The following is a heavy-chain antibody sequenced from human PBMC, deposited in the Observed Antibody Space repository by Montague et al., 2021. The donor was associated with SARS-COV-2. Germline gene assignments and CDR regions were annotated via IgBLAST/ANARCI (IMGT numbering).Heavy chain of an antibody. CDR2: IYYSGST. J-gene: IGHJ4*02. D-gene: IGHD4-23*01. Sequence: SETLSLTCTVSGGSVSSRSYYWGWIRQPPGKGLEWIGSIYYSGSTHYTPSPKSRVTISVDTSKNQFSLKLSSVTAAATAVCYCASRGDYGGPRFDYWGQGTLVSVSS. CDR3: ASRGDYGGPRFDY. V-gene: IGHV4-39*01. CDR1: GGSVSSRSYY.